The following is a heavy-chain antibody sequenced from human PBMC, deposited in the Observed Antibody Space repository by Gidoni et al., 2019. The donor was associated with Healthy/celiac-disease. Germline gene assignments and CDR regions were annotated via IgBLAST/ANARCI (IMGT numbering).Heavy chain of an antibody. CDR1: GFTFSSYG. D-gene: IGHD5-18*01. Sequence: QVQLVESGGGVVQPGRSLRLSCAASGFTFSSYGMHWVRQAPGKGLEWVAVIWYDGSNKYYADSVKGRFTISRDNSKNTLYLQMNSLRAEDTAVYYCARERGDTAMVRGAGMDVWGQGTTVTVSS. CDR3: ARERGDTAMVRGAGMDV. J-gene: IGHJ6*02. V-gene: IGHV3-33*01. CDR2: IWYDGSNK.